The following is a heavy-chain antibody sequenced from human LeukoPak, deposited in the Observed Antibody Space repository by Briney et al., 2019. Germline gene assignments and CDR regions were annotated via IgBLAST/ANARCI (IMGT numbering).Heavy chain of an antibody. V-gene: IGHV1-18*01. J-gene: IGHJ6*03. CDR3: ARVPIVVVPAATMPDYYYYYMDV. CDR1: GYTFTSYG. CDR2: ISAYNGNT. Sequence: ASVRVSCKASGYTFTSYGISWVRQAPGQGLEWMGWISAYNGNTNYAQKLQGRVTMTTDTSTSTAYMELRSLRSDDTAVYYCARVPIVVVPAATMPDYYYYYMDVWGKGTTVTVS. D-gene: IGHD2-2*01.